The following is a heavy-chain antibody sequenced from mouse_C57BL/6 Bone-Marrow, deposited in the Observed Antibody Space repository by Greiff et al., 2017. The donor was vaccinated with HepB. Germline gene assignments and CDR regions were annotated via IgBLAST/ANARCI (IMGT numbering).Heavy chain of an antibody. J-gene: IGHJ4*01. CDR2: ISYSGST. V-gene: IGHV3-1*01. Sequence: EVQGVESGPGMVKPSQSLSLTCTVTGYSITSGYDWHWIRHFPGNKLEWMGYISYSGSTNYNPSLKSRISITHDTSKNHFFLKLNSVTTEDTATYYCARGPHYYGRGYYYAMDYWGQGTSVTVSS. CDR1: GYSITSGYD. CDR3: ARGPHYYGRGYYYAMDY. D-gene: IGHD1-1*01.